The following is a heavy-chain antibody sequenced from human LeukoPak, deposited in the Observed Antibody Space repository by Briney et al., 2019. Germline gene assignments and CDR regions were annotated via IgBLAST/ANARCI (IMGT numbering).Heavy chain of an antibody. CDR2: ISSNGSSL. J-gene: IGHJ3*02. D-gene: IGHD3-16*02. Sequence: GGSLRLSCAASRFTLSDYYMSWIRQAPGKGLEWVSSISSNGSSLFYADSVEGRFTISRDNARTSLYLQMNSLRDEDTAVYYCARSTYRCECKHPPDAFNRWGQGTVVTVGS. CDR3: ARSTYRCECKHPPDAFNR. V-gene: IGHV3-11*01. CDR1: RFTLSDYY.